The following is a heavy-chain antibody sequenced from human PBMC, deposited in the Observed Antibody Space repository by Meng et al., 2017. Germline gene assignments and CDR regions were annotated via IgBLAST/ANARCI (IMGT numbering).Heavy chain of an antibody. CDR3: ARVQVVVAATHDYYYYGMDV. J-gene: IGHJ6*02. V-gene: IGHV4-34*01. CDR1: GGSFSGYY. CDR2: INHSGST. Sequence: GSLRLSCAVYGGSFSGYYWSWIHQPPGKGLEWIGEINHSGSTNYNPSLKSRVTISVDTSKNQFSLKLSSVTAADTAMYYCARVQVVVAATHDYYYYGMDVWGQGTTVTVSS. D-gene: IGHD2-15*01.